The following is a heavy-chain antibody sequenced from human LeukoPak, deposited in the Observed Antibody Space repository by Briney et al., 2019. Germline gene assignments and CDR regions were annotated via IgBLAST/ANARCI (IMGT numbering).Heavy chain of an antibody. CDR2: MYDSGST. D-gene: IGHD6-6*01. V-gene: IGHV4-59*08. CDR3: ARHSGRDSSCP. Sequence: SGTLSLTCTVSGGSLSSYYWNWIRQPPGKGLEWIGYMYDSGSTKYNPSLKSRVTISVDTSKNQFFLRLTSVTAADTAVYYCARHSGRDSSCPWGQGTLVTVSS. J-gene: IGHJ4*02. CDR1: GGSLSSYY.